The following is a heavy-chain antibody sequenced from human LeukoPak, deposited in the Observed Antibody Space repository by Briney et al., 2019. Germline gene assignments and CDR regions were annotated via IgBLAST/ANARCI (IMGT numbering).Heavy chain of an antibody. D-gene: IGHD5-24*01. CDR1: GYSFNTYW. CDR3: ARRCGEGYNTYYFDY. V-gene: IGHV5-51*01. Sequence: GESLKISCKGSGYSFNTYWIGWVRQMPGKGLEWMGIIYPGDSDTTYSPSFQGQVTISADKSVTTAYLQWSSLKASDTAMYYCARRCGEGYNTYYFDYWGQGTLVTVSS. J-gene: IGHJ4*02. CDR2: IYPGDSDT.